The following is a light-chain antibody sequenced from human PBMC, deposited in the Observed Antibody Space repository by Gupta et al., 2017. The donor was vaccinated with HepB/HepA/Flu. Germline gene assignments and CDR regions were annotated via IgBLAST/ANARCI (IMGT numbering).Light chain of an antibody. CDR1: QSLLHSNGYNY. V-gene: IGKV2-28*01. CDR2: LGS. J-gene: IGKJ1*01. CDR3: MQTLQTPKT. Sequence: DTMMNRSTLSLAVTPEEPGCISCRSSQSLLHSNGYNYLDWYLQKAGQCPQLLIDLGSNRASGVSDRFSGSGSGTDFTLKISRVEAEDFGVYYCMQTLQTPKTLGRGTKVEIK.